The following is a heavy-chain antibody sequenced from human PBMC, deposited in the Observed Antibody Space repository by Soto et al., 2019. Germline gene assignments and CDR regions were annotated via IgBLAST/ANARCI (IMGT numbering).Heavy chain of an antibody. CDR1: GESFSGYC. CDR2: INHSGST. CDR3: ARGKRDDFWSGYYHYYYYGMDV. D-gene: IGHD3-3*01. V-gene: IGHV4-34*01. Sequence: SETLSLTCAVYGESFSGYCWSWIRQPPGKGLERIREINHSGSTNYNPSLKSRVTISVDTSKNQFSLKLSSVTAADTAVYYCARGKRDDFWSGYYHYYYYGMDVWGQGTTVTVSS. J-gene: IGHJ6*02.